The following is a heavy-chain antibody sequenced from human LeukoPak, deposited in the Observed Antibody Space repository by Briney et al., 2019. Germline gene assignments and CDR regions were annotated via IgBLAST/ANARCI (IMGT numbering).Heavy chain of an antibody. CDR1: GGSISSGDYY. J-gene: IGHJ4*02. Sequence: TSQTLSLTCTVSGGSISSGDYYWSWIRQPPGKGLEWIGYIYYSGSTYYNPSLKSRVTISVDTSKNQFSLKLSSVTAADTAVYYCARGRRDDSSCSYYYFDYWGQGTLVTVSS. V-gene: IGHV4-30-4*01. CDR3: ARGRRDDSSCSYYYFDY. D-gene: IGHD3-22*01. CDR2: IYYSGST.